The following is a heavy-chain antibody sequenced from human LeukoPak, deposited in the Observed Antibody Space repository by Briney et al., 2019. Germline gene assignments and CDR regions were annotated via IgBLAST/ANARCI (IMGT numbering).Heavy chain of an antibody. D-gene: IGHD3-3*01. CDR3: AKGANYDFWISDY. CDR1: GFTVISNS. CDR2: ISGSGGST. J-gene: IGHJ4*02. V-gene: IGHV3-23*01. Sequence: PGGSLRLPCAASGFTVISNSMNWVRQAPGMGLEWVSAISGSGGSTYYADSVKGRFTISRDNSKNTLYLQMNSLRAEDTAVYYCAKGANYDFWISDYWGQGTLVTVSS.